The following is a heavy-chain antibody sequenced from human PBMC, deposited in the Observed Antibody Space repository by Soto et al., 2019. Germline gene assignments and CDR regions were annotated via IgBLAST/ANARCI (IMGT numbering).Heavy chain of an antibody. CDR3: AKNGDLGDCTNGVCYTEYYYYGMDV. CDR1: GFTFSSYA. Sequence: GGSLRLSCAASGFTFSSYAMSWVRQAPGKGLEWVSAISGSGGSTYYADSVKGRFTISRDNSKNTLYLQMNSLRAEDTAVYYCAKNGDLGDCTNGVCYTEYYYYGMDVWGQGTTVTVS. J-gene: IGHJ6*02. D-gene: IGHD2-8*01. V-gene: IGHV3-23*01. CDR2: ISGSGGST.